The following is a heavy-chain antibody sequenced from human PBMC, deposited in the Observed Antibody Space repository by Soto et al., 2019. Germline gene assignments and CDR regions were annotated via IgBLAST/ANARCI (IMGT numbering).Heavy chain of an antibody. CDR2: ISGSGGST. CDR1: GFTFSSYA. Sequence: GGSLRLSCAASGFTFSSYAMSWVRQAPGKGLEWVSAISGSGGSTYYADTVKGRFTISRDNSKNTLYLQMNSLRAEDTAVYYCATYYDILTGYYYFDYWGQGTLVTVSS. D-gene: IGHD3-9*01. CDR3: ATYYDILTGYYYFDY. J-gene: IGHJ4*02. V-gene: IGHV3-23*01.